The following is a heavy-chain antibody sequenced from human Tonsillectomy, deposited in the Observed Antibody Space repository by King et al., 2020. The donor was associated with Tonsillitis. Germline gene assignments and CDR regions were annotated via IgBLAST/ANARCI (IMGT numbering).Heavy chain of an antibody. CDR3: AKGSGNYYFDY. CDR2: IDHSGGTT. CDR1: GFTFRKYG. D-gene: IGHD2-15*01. V-gene: IGHV3-23*04. J-gene: IGHJ4*02. Sequence: VQLVESGGGLVQPGGSLRLSCAASGFTFRKYGMSWVRQAPGKGVEWVSTIDHSGGTTYYADSVKGRFTISRDNSKNTLHLEMNSLRVEDTAVYYCAKGSGNYYFDYWGQGTVVTVSS.